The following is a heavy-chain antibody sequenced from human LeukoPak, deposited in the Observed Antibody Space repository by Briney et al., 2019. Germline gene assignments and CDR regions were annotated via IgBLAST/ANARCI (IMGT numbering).Heavy chain of an antibody. V-gene: IGHV4-31*03. Sequence: PSETLSLTCTVSGGSISSGGYYWSWIRQHPGKGLEWIGYIYYSGSTYYNPSLKSRVTISVDTSKNQFSLKLSSVTAADTAVYYCARGESGSYYDWGQGTLVTVSS. CDR1: GGSISSGGYY. CDR2: IYYSGST. D-gene: IGHD1-26*01. J-gene: IGHJ4*02. CDR3: ARGESGSYYD.